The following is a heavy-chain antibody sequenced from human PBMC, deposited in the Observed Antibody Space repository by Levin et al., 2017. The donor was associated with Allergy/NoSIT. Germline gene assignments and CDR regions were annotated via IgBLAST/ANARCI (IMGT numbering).Heavy chain of an antibody. Sequence: PGGSLRLSCAASGFSFSSYAMHWVRQAPGKGLEWVALTSYDGRNGYYADSVKGRFTISRDNSKNTLYLQMNSLTSEDTAVYYCARDLWLLDYWGQGTLVTVSS. D-gene: IGHD5-12*01. CDR2: TSYDGRNG. J-gene: IGHJ4*02. V-gene: IGHV3-30*04. CDR1: GFSFSSYA. CDR3: ARDLWLLDY.